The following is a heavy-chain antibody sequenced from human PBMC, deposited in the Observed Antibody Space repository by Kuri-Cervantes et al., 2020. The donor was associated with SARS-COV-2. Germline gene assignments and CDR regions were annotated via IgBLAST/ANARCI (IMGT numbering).Heavy chain of an antibody. CDR3: ARHALSSSVRGGGEYYYYYGMDV. J-gene: IGHJ6*02. V-gene: IGHV4-59*08. D-gene: IGHD3-10*01. CDR2: IYYSGST. CDR1: GGSISSYY. Sequence: GSLRLSCTVSGGSISSYYWSWIRQPPGKGLEWIGYIYYSGSTNYNPSLKSRVTISVDTSKNQFSLKLSSVTAADTAVYYCARHALSSSVRGGGEYYYYYGMDVWGQGTMVTVSS.